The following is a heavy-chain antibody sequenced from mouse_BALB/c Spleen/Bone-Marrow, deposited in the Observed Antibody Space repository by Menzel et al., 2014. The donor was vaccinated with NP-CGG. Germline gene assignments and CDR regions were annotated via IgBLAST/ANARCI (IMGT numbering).Heavy chain of an antibody. V-gene: IGHV2-9*02. J-gene: IGHJ3*01. D-gene: IGHD2-4*01. CDR1: GFSLTSYG. Sequence: QVQLKESGPGLVAPSQSLSITCTVSGFSLTSYGVHWVRQPPGKGLEWLGAIWADGSTNYNSALMSRLSISKDNSKSQVFLKMNSLQTDDTAMYYCARGYDYVSWFAYWGQGTLVTVSA. CDR2: IWADGST. CDR3: ARGYDYVSWFAY.